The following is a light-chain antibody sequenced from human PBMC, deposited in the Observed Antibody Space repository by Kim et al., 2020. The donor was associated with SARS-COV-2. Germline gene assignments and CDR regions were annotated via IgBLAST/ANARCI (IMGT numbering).Light chain of an antibody. CDR1: SLRSNY. CDR3: KSRDSNNNVL. V-gene: IGLV3-19*01. J-gene: IGLJ2*01. Sequence: VAMGQQVRITCKGDSLRSNYATGDKQKPGQAPILVNYGKKNRPAGIPDRFSGSSSGNKASLTITGTQAGDEAEHYCKSRDSNNNVLFGGGTQLTVL. CDR2: GKK.